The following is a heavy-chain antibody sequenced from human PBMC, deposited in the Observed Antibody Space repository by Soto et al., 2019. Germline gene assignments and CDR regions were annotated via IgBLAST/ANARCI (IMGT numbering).Heavy chain of an antibody. CDR2: ISDTGAST. V-gene: IGHV3-23*04. CDR1: GFTFKESA. J-gene: IGHJ4*02. Sequence: EVRLVEAGGGLKQPGGSLRLSCAASGFTFKESAMHWVRQAPGKGLEWVASISDTGASTWYAESVRGRLSISRDNSKNTLYLQMSSLRGEDTAVYYCAKGRGSGWAWYFDNWGQGTLVTVSS. CDR3: AKGRGSGWAWYFDN. D-gene: IGHD6-19*01.